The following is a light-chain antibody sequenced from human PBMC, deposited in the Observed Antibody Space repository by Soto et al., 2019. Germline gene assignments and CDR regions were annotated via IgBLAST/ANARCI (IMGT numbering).Light chain of an antibody. CDR1: QSVNLN. CDR2: GAS. J-gene: IGKJ3*01. CDR3: HQYNTWPQGT. Sequence: EIMMTQSPGTMSVSPGEGATLSCTASQSVNLNLAWYQQKPGQPPRLLLYGASTRPTGIPVRFRGSGSVTEFTLTISRLQSKETAVYFCHQYNTWPQGTFGPGTKVEIK. V-gene: IGKV3-15*01.